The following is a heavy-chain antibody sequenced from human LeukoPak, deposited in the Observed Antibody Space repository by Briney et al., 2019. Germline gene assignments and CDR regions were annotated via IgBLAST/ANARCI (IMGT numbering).Heavy chain of an antibody. V-gene: IGHV4-38-2*02. Sequence: SETLSLTCTVSGYSISSGYYWGWIRQPPGKGLEWIGSIYHSGSTYYNPSLKSRVTISVDTSKNQFSLKLSSVTAADTAVYYCAARGTGSYVWVDYWGQGTLVTVSS. CDR3: AARGTGSYVWVDY. J-gene: IGHJ4*02. CDR2: IYHSGST. D-gene: IGHD1-26*01. CDR1: GYSISSGYY.